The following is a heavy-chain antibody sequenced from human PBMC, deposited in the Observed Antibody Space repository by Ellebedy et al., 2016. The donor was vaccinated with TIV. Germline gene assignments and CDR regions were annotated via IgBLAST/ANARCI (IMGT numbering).Heavy chain of an antibody. D-gene: IGHD3-10*01. J-gene: IGHJ3*02. CDR1: GFTFSSYW. V-gene: IGHV3-7*01. Sequence: GESLKISCAASGFTFSSYWMSWVRQAPGKGLEWVANIKQDGSEKYYVDSVKGRFTISRDNAKNSLYLQLTSLRAEDTAVYYCARAWAANNKLITMVRGVIWSGAFDIWGQGTMVTVSS. CDR3: ARAWAANNKLITMVRGVIWSGAFDI. CDR2: IKQDGSEK.